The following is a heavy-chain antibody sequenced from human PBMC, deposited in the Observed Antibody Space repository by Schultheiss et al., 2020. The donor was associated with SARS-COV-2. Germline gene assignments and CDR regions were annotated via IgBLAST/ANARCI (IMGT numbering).Heavy chain of an antibody. V-gene: IGHV3-23*01. CDR2: TSATGGST. J-gene: IGHJ4*02. CDR1: GFTFSNYA. Sequence: GESLKISCAASGFTFSNYAMSWVRQPPGKGPEWVSGTSATGGSTYYADSVKGRFTISRDNSKNTLYLQMNSLRAEDTAVYYCARGYYDFWSGFDYWGQGTLVTVSS. D-gene: IGHD3-3*01. CDR3: ARGYYDFWSGFDY.